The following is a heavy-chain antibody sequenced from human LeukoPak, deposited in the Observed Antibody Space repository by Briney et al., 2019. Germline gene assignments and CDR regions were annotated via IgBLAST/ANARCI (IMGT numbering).Heavy chain of an antibody. V-gene: IGHV3-23*01. CDR3: AKVRSYLDAFDI. CDR1: GFTFSSYA. CDR2: ISGSGGST. Sequence: PGGSLRLSCAASGFTFSSYAMSWVRQATGKGLEWVSAISGSGGSTYYADSVKGRFTISRDNSKNTLYLQMNSLRAEDTAVYYCAKVRSYLDAFDIWGQGTMVTVSS. J-gene: IGHJ3*02. D-gene: IGHD1-26*01.